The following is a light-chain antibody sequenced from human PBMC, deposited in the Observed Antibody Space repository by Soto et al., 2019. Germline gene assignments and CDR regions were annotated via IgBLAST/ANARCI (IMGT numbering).Light chain of an antibody. CDR3: QQRYDWPLT. CDR2: DAT. J-gene: IGKJ4*01. Sequence: IVLTQSPATLSLSPGERATLSCRASQSVYDYVAWYQQKPGQAPRLLVYDATNRATGVPVRFSGGGSGTDFSLTISSLEAEDFAVYYCQQRYDWPLTFGGGTKVEIK. CDR1: QSVYDY. V-gene: IGKV3-11*01.